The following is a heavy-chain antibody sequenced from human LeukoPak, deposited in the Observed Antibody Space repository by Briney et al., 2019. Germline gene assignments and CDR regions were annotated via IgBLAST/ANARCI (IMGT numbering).Heavy chain of an antibody. Sequence: GGSLRLSCAASGFTFSSYWMTWVRQAPGKGLEWVANIKQDGSEEYYVDSVKGRSTISRDNAKNSLYLQMNSLRAEDTAVYYCARDGLGSAFDYWGQGTLVTVSS. CDR3: ARDGLGSAFDY. J-gene: IGHJ4*02. CDR2: IKQDGSEE. D-gene: IGHD3/OR15-3a*01. CDR1: GFTFSSYW. V-gene: IGHV3-7*01.